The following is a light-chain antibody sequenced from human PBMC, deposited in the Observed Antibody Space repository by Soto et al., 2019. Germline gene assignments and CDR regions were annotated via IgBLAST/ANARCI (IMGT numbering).Light chain of an antibody. J-gene: IGLJ3*02. CDR2: EVT. Sequence: QSALTQPPSASGSPGQSVPISCTGTSSDVGGYNYVSWYQQYPGRAPKLMIYEVTKRPSGVPDRFSGSKSGNTSSLTVSGLQAEDEADYYCSSYAASNNFYFVFGGGTKL. V-gene: IGLV2-8*01. CDR3: SSYAASNNFYFV. CDR1: SSDVGGYNY.